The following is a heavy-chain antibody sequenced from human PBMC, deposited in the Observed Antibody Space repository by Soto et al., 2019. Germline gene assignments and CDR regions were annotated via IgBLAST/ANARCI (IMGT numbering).Heavy chain of an antibody. Sequence: PWWSLRLSCSASVFTFSSYWMHWFRQAPGKGLVWVPRINSDGSRTTYADSVKGRFTISRDSAKNTVYLQMNSLRVEDTAVYYCARDSVGSSWPPPFDYWGQGTLVTVSS. J-gene: IGHJ4*02. D-gene: IGHD6-13*01. CDR1: VFTFSSYW. CDR2: INSDGSRT. V-gene: IGHV3-74*01. CDR3: ARDSVGSSWPPPFDY.